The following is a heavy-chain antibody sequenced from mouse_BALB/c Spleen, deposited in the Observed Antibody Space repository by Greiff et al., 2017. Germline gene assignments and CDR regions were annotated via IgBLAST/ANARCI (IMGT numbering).Heavy chain of an antibody. Sequence: EVKLVESGGGLVKPGGSLKLSCAASGFTFSSYAMSWVRQTPEKRLEWVASISSGGSTYYPDSVKGRFTISRDNARNILYLQMSSLRSEDTAMYYCARGAAYYGNYDYFDYWGQGTTLTVSS. J-gene: IGHJ2*01. CDR3: ARGAAYYGNYDYFDY. CDR1: GFTFSSYA. D-gene: IGHD2-10*01. CDR2: ISSGGST. V-gene: IGHV5-6-5*01.